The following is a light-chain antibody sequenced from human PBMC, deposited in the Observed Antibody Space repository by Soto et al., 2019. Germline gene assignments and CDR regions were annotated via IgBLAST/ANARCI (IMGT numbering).Light chain of an antibody. Sequence: DIQMTQSPSSLSASAGDRVTLTCRASESISSYLNWYQQKPGKAPKLLIYAASSLQSGVPSMFSGSGSGTDFTITISSLQPEDFANYYCQQSFSMSYTFGQGTKLEI. J-gene: IGKJ2*01. CDR1: ESISSY. CDR2: AAS. CDR3: QQSFSMSYT. V-gene: IGKV1-39*01.